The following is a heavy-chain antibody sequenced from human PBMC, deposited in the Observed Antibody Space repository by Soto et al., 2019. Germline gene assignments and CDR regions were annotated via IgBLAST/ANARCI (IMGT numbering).Heavy chain of an antibody. CDR1: GFTFSDYY. Sequence: PGGSLRLSCAASGFTFSDYYMSWIRQAPGKGLEWVSYISSSGSTIYYADSVKGRFTISRDNAKNSLYLQMNSLRAEDTAVYYCARDSDFWSGNYYYYGMDVWGQGTTVTVSS. J-gene: IGHJ6*02. D-gene: IGHD3-3*01. V-gene: IGHV3-11*01. CDR2: ISSSGSTI. CDR3: ARDSDFWSGNYYYYGMDV.